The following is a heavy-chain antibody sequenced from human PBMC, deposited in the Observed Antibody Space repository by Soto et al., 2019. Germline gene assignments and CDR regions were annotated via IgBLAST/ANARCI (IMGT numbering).Heavy chain of an antibody. CDR1: GYTFTSYG. D-gene: IGHD1-1*01. CDR2: ISAHNGNT. Sequence: QVHLVQSGAEVKKPGASVKVSCKGSGYTFTSYGITWVRQAPGQGLEWMGWISAHNGNTDYAQRLQGRVTVTRDTSTSTAYMELRSLRSDDTAVYYCARGRYGDYWGQGALVTVSS. CDR3: ARGRYGDY. V-gene: IGHV1-18*01. J-gene: IGHJ4*02.